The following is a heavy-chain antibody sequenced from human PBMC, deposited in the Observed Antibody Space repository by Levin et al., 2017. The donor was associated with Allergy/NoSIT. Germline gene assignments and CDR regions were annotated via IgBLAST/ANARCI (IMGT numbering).Heavy chain of an antibody. CDR2: IHYSDIT. V-gene: IGHV4-59*08. CDR3: ARLETEDGWYYLDS. CDR1: GGSISSHY. D-gene: IGHD6-19*01. J-gene: IGHJ4*02. Sequence: NPGGSLRLSCTVSGGSISSHYWSWIRQPPGKGLEWIGYIHYSDITTHNPSLKSRVNISLDISKNHFSLTLRSVTVADTAMYYCARLETEDGWYYLDSWGQGTLVTVSS.